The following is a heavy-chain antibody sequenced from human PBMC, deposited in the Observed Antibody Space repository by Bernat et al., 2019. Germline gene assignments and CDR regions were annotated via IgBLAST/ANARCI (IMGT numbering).Heavy chain of an antibody. V-gene: IGHV3-23*04. D-gene: IGHD6-19*01. CDR2: VSGSGDST. CDR3: AKDLGGSSGWDV. CDR1: GFTLSPYA. J-gene: IGHJ6*04. Sequence: RLVESGGGFVQPGGSLRLSCAASGFTLSPYAISWVRQVPGKGLEWVSTVSGSGDSTYYADSVKGRFTISRDNSKNTLYLYINSLRAEDTALYYCAKDLGGSSGWDVWGKGTTVTVSS.